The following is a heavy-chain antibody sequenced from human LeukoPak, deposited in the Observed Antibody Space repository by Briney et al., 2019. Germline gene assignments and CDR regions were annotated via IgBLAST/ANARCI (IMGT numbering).Heavy chain of an antibody. CDR1: GGSISSGGYY. CDR3: ARISLGEKNAFDI. CDR2: IYYSGST. J-gene: IGHJ3*02. V-gene: IGHV4-31*03. D-gene: IGHD3-16*01. Sequence: SQTLSLTCTVSGGSISSGGYYWSWIRQHPGKGLEWIGYIYYSGSTYYNPSLKSRVTISVDTSKNQFSLKLSSVTAADTAVYYCARISLGEKNAFDIWGQGTMVTVSS.